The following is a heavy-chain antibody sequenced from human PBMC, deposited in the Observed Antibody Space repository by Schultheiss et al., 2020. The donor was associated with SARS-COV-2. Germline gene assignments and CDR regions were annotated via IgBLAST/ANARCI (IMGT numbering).Heavy chain of an antibody. V-gene: IGHV4-34*01. CDR3: ARDAGRFLNY. Sequence: SQTLSLTCAVYGGSFSGYYWSWIRQPPGKGLEWIGEINHSGSTNYNPSLKSRVTISVDTSKNQFSLKLSSVTAADTAVYYCARDAGRFLNYWGQGTLVTVSS. CDR1: GGSFSGYY. J-gene: IGHJ4*02. CDR2: INHSGST. D-gene: IGHD3-3*01.